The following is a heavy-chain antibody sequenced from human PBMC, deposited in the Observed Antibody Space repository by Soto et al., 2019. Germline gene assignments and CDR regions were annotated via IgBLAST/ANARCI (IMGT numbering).Heavy chain of an antibody. D-gene: IGHD6-19*01. V-gene: IGHV3-53*04. CDR2: IYSGGST. CDR3: ARDSSGWSTPAYYYMDV. Sequence: GGSLRLSCAASGFTVSSNYMSWVRQAPGKGLEWVSVIYSGGSTYYADSVKGRFTISRHNSKNTLYLQMNSLRAEDTAVYYCARDSSGWSTPAYYYMDVWGKGTTVTVSS. J-gene: IGHJ6*03. CDR1: GFTVSSNY.